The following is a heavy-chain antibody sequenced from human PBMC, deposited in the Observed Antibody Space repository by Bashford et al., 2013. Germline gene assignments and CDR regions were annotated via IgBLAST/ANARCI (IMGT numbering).Heavy chain of an antibody. D-gene: IGHD4-11*01. CDR1: GGSFSGYY. CDR3: ARVYSTSAYNWFDP. Sequence: SSETLSLTCAVYGGSFSGYYWSWIRQPPGKGLEWIGEINHSGSTNYNSSLKSRVTISVDTSKNQFSLKVSSVTAADTAVYYCARVYSTSAYNWFDPWGQGTLVTVSS. V-gene: IGHV4-34*01. J-gene: IGHJ5*02. CDR2: INHSGST.